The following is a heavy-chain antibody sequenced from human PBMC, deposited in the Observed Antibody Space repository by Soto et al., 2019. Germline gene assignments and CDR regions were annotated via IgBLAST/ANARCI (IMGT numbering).Heavy chain of an antibody. Sequence: LSLTCTVSGGSISSTFYSWGWIRQPPGKGLEWIGSLYYSGSTAYNPSLKSRVTISVDTSKPQFSLRLTSVGAADTAIYYCAKDVDASPRIWGPGTLVTVSS. CDR1: GGSISSTFYS. CDR3: AKDVDASPRI. J-gene: IGHJ4*02. V-gene: IGHV4-39*07. D-gene: IGHD5-12*01. CDR2: LYYSGST.